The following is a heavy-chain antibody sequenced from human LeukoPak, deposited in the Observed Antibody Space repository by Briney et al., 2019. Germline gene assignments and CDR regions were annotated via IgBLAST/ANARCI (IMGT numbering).Heavy chain of an antibody. CDR1: GFTFSRYS. V-gene: IGHV3-30-3*01. Sequence: GGSLRLSCAASGFTFSRYSMHWVRQAPGKGLEWVAVIPNEGSNKYYADSVKGRFTISRDNSKNTLYLQMNSLRAEDTAVYYCARDPYFDSSGYYDDYNYALDVWSQGTTVTVSS. D-gene: IGHD3-22*01. CDR2: IPNEGSNK. CDR3: ARDPYFDSSGYYDDYNYALDV. J-gene: IGHJ6*02.